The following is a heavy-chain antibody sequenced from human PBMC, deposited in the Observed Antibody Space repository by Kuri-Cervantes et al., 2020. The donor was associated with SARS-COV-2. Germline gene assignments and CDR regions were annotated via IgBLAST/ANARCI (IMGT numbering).Heavy chain of an antibody. CDR1: GFTFSSYW. CDR2: INSDGSST. CDR3: AREKVRDYDYVWGSYRHDGYYMDV. D-gene: IGHD3-16*02. Sequence: GESLKISCAASGFTFSSYWMHWVRQAPGKGLVWVSRINSDGSSTSYADSVKGRFTISRDNSKNTLYLQMNSLRAEDTAVYYCAREKVRDYDYVWGSYRHDGYYMDVWGKGTTVTVSS. V-gene: IGHV3-74*01. J-gene: IGHJ6*03.